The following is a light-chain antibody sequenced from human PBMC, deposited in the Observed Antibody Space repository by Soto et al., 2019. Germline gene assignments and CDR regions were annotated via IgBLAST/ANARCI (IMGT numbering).Light chain of an antibody. CDR3: QQYGSSPWT. V-gene: IGKV3-20*01. Sequence: EIGLTQSPGTVSLSPGERATLSCRASQSVSSSYLAWYQQKPGQAPRLLIYGASSRATGIPDRFSGSGSGTDFTLTISRLGPEDFAVYYCQQYGSSPWTFGQGTMVDIK. CDR1: QSVSSSY. J-gene: IGKJ1*01. CDR2: GAS.